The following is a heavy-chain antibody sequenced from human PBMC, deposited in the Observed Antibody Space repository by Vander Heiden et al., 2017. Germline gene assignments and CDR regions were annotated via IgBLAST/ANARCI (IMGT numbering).Heavy chain of an antibody. Sequence: EVQLVESGGGLVQPGGSLRLSCAASGFTFSSYWMSWVRQAPGKGLEWVANIKQDGSEKYYVDSVKGRFTISRDNAKNSLYLQMNSLRAEDTAVYYCARDGPLGGYYGMDVWGQGTTVTVSS. V-gene: IGHV3-7*01. CDR2: IKQDGSEK. CDR1: GFTFSSYW. D-gene: IGHD3-16*01. CDR3: ARDGPLGGYYGMDV. J-gene: IGHJ6*02.